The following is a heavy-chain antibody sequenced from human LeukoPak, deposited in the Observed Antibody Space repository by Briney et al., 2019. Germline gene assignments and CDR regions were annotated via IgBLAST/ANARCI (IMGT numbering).Heavy chain of an antibody. J-gene: IGHJ5*02. V-gene: IGHV3-23*01. Sequence: PGGSLRLSCAASGFTFSSYAMSWVRQAPGKRLEWVSAISGSGGSTYYADSVKGRFTISRDNSKNTLYLQMNSLRAEDTAVYYCAKAFREITIFGVVIEPPNWFDPWGQGTLVTVSS. D-gene: IGHD3-3*01. CDR2: ISGSGGST. CDR1: GFTFSSYA. CDR3: AKAFREITIFGVVIEPPNWFDP.